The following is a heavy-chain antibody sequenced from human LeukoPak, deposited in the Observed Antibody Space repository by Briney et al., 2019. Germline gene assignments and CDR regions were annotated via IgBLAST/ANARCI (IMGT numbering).Heavy chain of an antibody. CDR3: ATYYDSSGYYYVIGWFDP. J-gene: IGHJ5*02. Sequence: GASVKVSCKASGGTFSSYAISWVRQAPGQGLEWMGGIIPIFGTANYAQKFQGRVTITADESTSTAYMELSSLRSEDTAVYYCATYYDSSGYYYVIGWFDPWGQGTLVTVSS. CDR1: GGTFSSYA. V-gene: IGHV1-69*13. CDR2: IIPIFGTA. D-gene: IGHD3-22*01.